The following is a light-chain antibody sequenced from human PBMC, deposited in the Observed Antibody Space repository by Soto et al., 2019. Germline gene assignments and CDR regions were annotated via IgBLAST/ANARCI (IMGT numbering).Light chain of an antibody. V-gene: IGLV2-14*01. CDR3: SSYKTSNNYV. Sequence: QSALTQPASVSGYPGQSITISCTGRSSDVGGYNYVSWYQQHPGKAPKFMIYEVSRRPSGVSNRFSGSKSGNTASLTVSGLQAEDEADYYCSSYKTSNNYVFGTGTKVTVL. CDR1: SSDVGGYNY. CDR2: EVS. J-gene: IGLJ1*01.